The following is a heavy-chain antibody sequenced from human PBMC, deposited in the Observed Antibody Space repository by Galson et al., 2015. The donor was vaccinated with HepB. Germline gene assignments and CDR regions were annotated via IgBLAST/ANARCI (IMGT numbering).Heavy chain of an antibody. V-gene: IGHV1-2*06. CDR3: ARGPIAAAGRLGDWDYYFDY. CDR1: GYTFTGYY. CDR2: INPNSGGT. J-gene: IGHJ4*02. Sequence: SVKVSCKASGYTFTGYYMHWVRQAPGQGLEWMGRINPNSGGTNYAQKFQGRVTMTRDTSISTAYMELSRLRSDDTAVYYCARGPIAAAGRLGDWDYYFDYWGQGTLVTVSS. D-gene: IGHD6-13*01.